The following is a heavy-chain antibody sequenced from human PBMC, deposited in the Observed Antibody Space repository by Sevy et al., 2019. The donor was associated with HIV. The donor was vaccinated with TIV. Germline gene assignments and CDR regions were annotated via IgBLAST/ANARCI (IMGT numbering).Heavy chain of an antibody. V-gene: IGHV4-59*01. CDR1: GGYISSYY. Sequence: SETLSLTCTVSGGYISSYYWSWLRLPPGKGLEWIGYIYDTGSTNYNPSLKSRVTISIDTSKNQFSLKLSSVTAADTAVYYCARLMTTDFDYWSQGSLVTVSS. CDR3: ARLMTTDFDY. CDR2: IYDTGST. J-gene: IGHJ4*02. D-gene: IGHD4-17*01.